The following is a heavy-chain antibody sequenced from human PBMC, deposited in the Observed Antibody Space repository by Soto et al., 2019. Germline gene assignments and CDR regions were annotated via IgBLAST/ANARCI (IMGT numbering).Heavy chain of an antibody. Sequence: SETLCHTSTVSGGSISGHCWSWIRPHPGKQLEWNWYMYNTGSTVYNPYFQSRVTISVDTSKNQFSLKLNSVTAADTAVYYCARTWSSSYGMDVWGQGTTVTVSS. V-gene: IGHV4-59*11. CDR1: GGSISGHC. CDR2: MYNTGST. J-gene: IGHJ6*02. CDR3: ARTWSSSYGMDV. D-gene: IGHD6-6*01.